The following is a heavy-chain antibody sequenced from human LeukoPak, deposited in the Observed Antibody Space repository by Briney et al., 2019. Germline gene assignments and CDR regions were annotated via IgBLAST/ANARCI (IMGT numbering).Heavy chain of an antibody. D-gene: IGHD3-10*01. V-gene: IGHV3-23*01. J-gene: IGHJ4*02. CDR2: IGSAGT. Sequence: GGSLRLSCAASGFTFSSYSMNWVRQAPGKGLEWVSGIGSAGTYYADSVKGRFTISRDNSKNTLYLQMNSLRAEDTAVYYCAKNLDASGSYFPDEWGQGTLVTVSS. CDR1: GFTFSSYS. CDR3: AKNLDASGSYFPDE.